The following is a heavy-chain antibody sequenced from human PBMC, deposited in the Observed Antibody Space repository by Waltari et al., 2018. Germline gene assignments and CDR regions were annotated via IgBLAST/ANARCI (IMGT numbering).Heavy chain of an antibody. V-gene: IGHV3-23*01. CDR1: GFTFSSYA. CDR2: ISGSGGST. CDR3: ARTQGQWLAFDY. J-gene: IGHJ4*02. Sequence: EVQLLESGGGLVQPGGSLSLSCAASGFTFSSYAMSWVRQAPGKGLEWVSAISGSGGSTYYADSVKGRFTISRDNSKNTLYLQMISLRAEDTAVYYCARTQGQWLAFDYWGQGTLVTVSS. D-gene: IGHD6-19*01.